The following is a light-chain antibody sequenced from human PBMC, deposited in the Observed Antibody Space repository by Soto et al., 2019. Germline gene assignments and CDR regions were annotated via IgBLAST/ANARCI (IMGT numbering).Light chain of an antibody. V-gene: IGLV1-51*01. CDR1: SSNIGNNY. Sequence: QSALTQPPSVSAAPGQKVTISCSGSSSNIGNNYVSWYQQLPGTATKLLIYDNNKRPSGIPDRFSGSKSGTSATLGITGLQTGDEADYYCGTWDSSLSAYVFGTGTKVTVL. CDR2: DNN. J-gene: IGLJ1*01. CDR3: GTWDSSLSAYV.